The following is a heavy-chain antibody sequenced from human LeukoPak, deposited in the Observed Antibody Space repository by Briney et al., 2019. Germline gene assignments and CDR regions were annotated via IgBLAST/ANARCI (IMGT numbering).Heavy chain of an antibody. D-gene: IGHD3-16*02. CDR1: GGSFSGYY. CDR2: INHSGST. V-gene: IGHV4-34*01. Sequence: SETLSLTCAVYGGSFSGYYWSWIRQPPGKGLEWIGEINHSGSTNYNPSLKSRVTISVDTSKNQFSLKLSSVTAADTAVYYCARGPRRQYYDYVWGSYRRIPFDYWGQGTLVAVSS. CDR3: ARGPRRQYYDYVWGSYRRIPFDY. J-gene: IGHJ4*02.